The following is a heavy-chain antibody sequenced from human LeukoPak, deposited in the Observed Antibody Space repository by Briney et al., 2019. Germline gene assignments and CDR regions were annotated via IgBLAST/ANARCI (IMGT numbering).Heavy chain of an antibody. CDR1: GFTFNIYA. Sequence: GGSLRLSCAASGFTFNIYAMSWVRQASGKGLEWVGRIRSKANSYATAYAASVKGRFTISRDDSKNTAYLQMNSLKTEDTAVYYCNSDAYYYYYMDVWGKGTTVTVSS. J-gene: IGHJ6*03. CDR2: IRSKANSYAT. CDR3: NSDAYYYYYMDV. V-gene: IGHV3-73*01. D-gene: IGHD2-15*01.